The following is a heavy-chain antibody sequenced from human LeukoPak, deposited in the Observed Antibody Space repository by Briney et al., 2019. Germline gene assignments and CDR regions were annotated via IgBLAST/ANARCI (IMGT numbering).Heavy chain of an antibody. CDR2: INAGNGNT. J-gene: IGHJ4*02. D-gene: IGHD6-13*01. CDR1: GYTFTSYA. V-gene: IGHV1-3*01. CDR3: ARDPGIAAAGTTFFDY. Sequence: GASVKVSCKASGYTFTSYAMHWVRQAPGQRLEWMGWINAGNGNTKYSQEFQGRVTMTRDTSISTAYMELSRLRSDDTAVYYCARDPGIAAAGTTFFDYWGQGTLVTVSS.